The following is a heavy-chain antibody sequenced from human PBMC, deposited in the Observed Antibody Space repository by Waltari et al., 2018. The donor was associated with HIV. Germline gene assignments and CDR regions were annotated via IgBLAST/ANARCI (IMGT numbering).Heavy chain of an antibody. CDR1: GYTFTGYY. CDR3: ARDRARTTDYYYYGMDV. J-gene: IGHJ6*02. Sequence: QVQLVQSGAEVKKPGASVKVSCKASGYTFTGYYMHWVRQAPGQGLEWMGWINPNRGGTNHAQKSQGRVTMTRDTSISTAYMELSRLRSDDTAVYYCARDRARTTDYYYYGMDVWGQGTTVTVSS. D-gene: IGHD1-7*01. V-gene: IGHV1-2*02. CDR2: INPNRGGT.